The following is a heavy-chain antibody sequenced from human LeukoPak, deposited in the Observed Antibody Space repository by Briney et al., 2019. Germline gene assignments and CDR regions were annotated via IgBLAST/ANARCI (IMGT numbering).Heavy chain of an antibody. D-gene: IGHD3-22*01. CDR2: INHSGST. V-gene: IGHV4-34*01. Sequence: PSETLSLTCAVYGGSFSGYYWSWIRQPPGKGLEWIGEINHSGSTNYNPSLKSRVTISVDTSKNQFSLKLSSVTAADTPVYYCARGGDTSGHYYFEYFQHWGQGTLVTVSS. CDR1: GGSFSGYY. CDR3: ARGGDTSGHYYFEYFQH. J-gene: IGHJ1*01.